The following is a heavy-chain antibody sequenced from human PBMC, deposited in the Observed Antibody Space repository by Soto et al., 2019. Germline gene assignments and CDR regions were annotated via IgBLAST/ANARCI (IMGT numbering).Heavy chain of an antibody. CDR2: NSSSSSTI. Sequence: EVQLVESGGGLVQPGGSLRLSCAASGFTFSNYSMNWVRQAPGKGLEWVSYNSSSSSTIYYAESVRGRFAITRDTAKNSRYLQMNSLRNEDTAMYYCARHPGYFGGQGTLVTVSS. D-gene: IGHD6-13*01. J-gene: IGHJ4*02. CDR3: ARHPGYF. V-gene: IGHV3-48*02. CDR1: GFTFSNYS.